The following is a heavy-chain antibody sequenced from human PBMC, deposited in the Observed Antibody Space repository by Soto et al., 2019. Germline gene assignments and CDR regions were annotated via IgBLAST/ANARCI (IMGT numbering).Heavy chain of an antibody. CDR1: GYTFTSYG. V-gene: IGHV1-18*01. CDR2: ISAYNGNT. D-gene: IGHD3-10*01. J-gene: IGHJ6*02. CDR3: ARVSYYYGSGSPYGMEV. Sequence: QVQLVQSGAEVKKPGASVKVSCKASGYTFTSYGISWVRQAPGQGLEWMGWISAYNGNTNYAQKLQGRVTMTTDTSTSTAYMELRSLRSDDTAVYYCARVSYYYGSGSPYGMEVWGQGTTVTVSS.